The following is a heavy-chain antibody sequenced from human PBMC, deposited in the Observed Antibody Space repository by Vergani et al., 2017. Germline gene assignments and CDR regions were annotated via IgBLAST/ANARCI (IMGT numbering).Heavy chain of an antibody. CDR1: GFSFRNAW. CDR3: TTDPRYWCDGSCYWLRDHHYYGMDV. D-gene: IGHD2-8*02. CDR2: IKSTFDRGTT. Sequence: EVQLVESGGGIVKPGGSLRLSCVASGFSFRNAWMNWVRRTPGKGLEWVGRIKSTFDRGTTDYAAAVKGRFTISRDHSKNTLFLQMNGLKTEDIGVYYCTTDPRYWCDGSCYWLRDHHYYGMDVWGQGTTVTVSS. J-gene: IGHJ6*02. V-gene: IGHV3-15*07.